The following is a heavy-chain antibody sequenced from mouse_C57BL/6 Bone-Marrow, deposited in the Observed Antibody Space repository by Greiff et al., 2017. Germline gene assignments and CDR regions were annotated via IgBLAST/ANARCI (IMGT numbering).Heavy chain of an antibody. CDR3: ARELIRYVDV. Sequence: QVQLQQPGAELVRPGSSVKLSCKASGYTFTSYWMHWVKQRPIQGLEWIGNIDPSDSETHSNQKFKDKATLTVDKSSSTAYMQLSSLPSEDSAVYYCARELIRYVDVGGTGTTVTVSA. V-gene: IGHV1-52*01. J-gene: IGHJ1*03. CDR2: IDPSDSET. CDR1: GYTFTSYW. D-gene: IGHD1-1*01.